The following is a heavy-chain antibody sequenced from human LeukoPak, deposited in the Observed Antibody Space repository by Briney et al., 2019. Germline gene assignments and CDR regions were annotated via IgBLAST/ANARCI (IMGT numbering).Heavy chain of an antibody. CDR2: ISSYNGNT. Sequence: ASVKVSCKASGYTFPNYGFTWVRQAPGRGLEWMGWISSYNGNTQYAQNFQGRLTLTTDTSTNTAYMDLRSLRSNDTAVYYCATPAKGAYFYYYMDVWGAGTTVTVSS. CDR1: GYTFPNYG. CDR3: ATPAKGAYFYYYMDV. D-gene: IGHD2-2*01. J-gene: IGHJ6*03. V-gene: IGHV1-18*01.